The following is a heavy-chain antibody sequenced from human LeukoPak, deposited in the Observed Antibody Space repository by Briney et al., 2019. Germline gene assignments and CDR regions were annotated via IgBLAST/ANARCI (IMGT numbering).Heavy chain of an antibody. V-gene: IGHV1-69*06. CDR1: GGTFSSYA. J-gene: IGHJ6*04. CDR2: IIPIFGTA. CDR3: ARSGYCSGGSCYPPGYYYYYGMDV. D-gene: IGHD2-15*01. Sequence: SVKVSCKASGGTFSSYAISWVRQAPGQGLEWMGGIIPIFGTANYAQKFQGRVTITADKSTSTAYMELSSLRSEDTAVYYCARSGYCSGGSCYPPGYYYYYGMDVWGKGTTVTVSS.